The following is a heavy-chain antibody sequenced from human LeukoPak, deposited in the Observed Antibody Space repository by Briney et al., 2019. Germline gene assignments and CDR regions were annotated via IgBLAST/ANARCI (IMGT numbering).Heavy chain of an antibody. V-gene: IGHV3-48*03. Sequence: GGSLRLSCAASGFTFSSYEMNWVRQAPGKGLEWVSYISSSGSTIYYADSVKGRFTISRDNAKNSLYLQMNSLRAEDTAVYYCARDLTGGSRSFDYWGQGTLVTVSS. CDR3: ARDLTGGSRSFDY. CDR1: GFTFSSYE. D-gene: IGHD2-15*01. J-gene: IGHJ4*02. CDR2: ISSSGSTI.